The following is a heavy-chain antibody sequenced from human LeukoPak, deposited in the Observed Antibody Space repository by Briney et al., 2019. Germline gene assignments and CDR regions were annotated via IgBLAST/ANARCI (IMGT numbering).Heavy chain of an antibody. J-gene: IGHJ4*02. CDR3: ARTMVRGVTPDY. CDR2: INPSGGST. V-gene: IGHV1-46*01. CDR1: GYTFTNYY. D-gene: IGHD3-10*01. Sequence: GASVKVSCKASGYTFTNYYMHWVRQAPGQGLEWMGIINPSGGSTSYAQKFQGRVTMTRDTSTSTVYMELSSLRSEDTAVYYCARTMVRGVTPDYWGQGTLVTVSS.